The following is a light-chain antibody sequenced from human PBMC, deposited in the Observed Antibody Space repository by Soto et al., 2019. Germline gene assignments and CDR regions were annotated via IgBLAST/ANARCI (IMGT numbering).Light chain of an antibody. CDR2: GAS. J-gene: IGKJ1*01. Sequence: EIMMTQSPATLSVYPGERATLSCRASQSVSSNLAWYQQKPGQAPRLLIYGASSRATGIPDRFSGSGSGTDFTLTISRLEPEDFAVYYCQQYGTSPWTFGQGTKVDIK. CDR1: QSVSSN. CDR3: QQYGTSPWT. V-gene: IGKV3-20*01.